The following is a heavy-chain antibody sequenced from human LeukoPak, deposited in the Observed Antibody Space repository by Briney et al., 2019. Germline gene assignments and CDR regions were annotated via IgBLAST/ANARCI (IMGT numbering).Heavy chain of an antibody. CDR2: INHSGST. Sequence: SETLSLTCAVYGGSFSGYYWSWIRQPPGKGLEWIGEINHSGSTNYNPSLKSRVTISVDTSKNQFSLKLSSVTAADTAVYYCARGRAPDYWGQGILVIVSS. CDR1: GGSFSGYY. CDR3: ARGRAPDY. J-gene: IGHJ4*02. V-gene: IGHV4-34*01.